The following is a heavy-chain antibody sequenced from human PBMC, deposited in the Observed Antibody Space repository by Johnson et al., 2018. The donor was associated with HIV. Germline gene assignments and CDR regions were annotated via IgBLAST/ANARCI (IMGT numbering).Heavy chain of an antibody. CDR2: ISWNSGSI. D-gene: IGHD5-18*01. CDR3: ARDPRGEAMALVAFDI. J-gene: IGHJ3*02. V-gene: IGHV3-9*01. CDR1: GFTFDDYA. Sequence: VESGGGVVQPGRSLRLSCAASGFTFDDYAMHWVRQAPGKGLEWVSGISWNSGSIGYADSVKGRFTISRDNSKNTLYLQMNSLRAEDTAVYYCARDPRGEAMALVAFDIWGQGTMVTISS.